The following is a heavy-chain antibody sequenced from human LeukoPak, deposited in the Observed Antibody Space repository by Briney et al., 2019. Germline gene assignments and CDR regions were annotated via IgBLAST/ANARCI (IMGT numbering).Heavy chain of an antibody. D-gene: IGHD1-26*01. V-gene: IGHV3-30-3*01. CDR3: ARVGADHY. Sequence: GGSLRLSCAASGFTFSSYAMSWVRQAPGKGLEWVAVISYDGSNKYYADSVKGRFTISRDNSKNTLYLQMNSLRAEDTAVYYCARVGADHYWGQGTLVTVSS. CDR1: GFTFSSYA. J-gene: IGHJ4*02. CDR2: ISYDGSNK.